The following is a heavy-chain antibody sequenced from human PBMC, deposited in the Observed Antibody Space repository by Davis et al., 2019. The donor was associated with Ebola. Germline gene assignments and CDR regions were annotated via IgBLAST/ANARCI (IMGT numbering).Heavy chain of an antibody. J-gene: IGHJ4*02. V-gene: IGHV3-9*03. Sequence: SCAASGFTFDDYAMHWVRQAPGKGLEWVSGISWNSGSIGYADSVKGRFTISRDNSKNTLYLQMGSLRAEDMAMYYCARGGGYCSSTSCPTGDYWGQGTLVTVSS. CDR3: ARGGGYCSSTSCPTGDY. CDR2: ISWNSGSI. CDR1: GFTFDDYA. D-gene: IGHD2-2*03.